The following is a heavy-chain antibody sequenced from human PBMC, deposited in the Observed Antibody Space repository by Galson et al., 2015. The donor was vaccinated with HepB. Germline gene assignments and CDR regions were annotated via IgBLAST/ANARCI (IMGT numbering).Heavy chain of an antibody. D-gene: IGHD1-26*01. J-gene: IGHJ3*02. V-gene: IGHV3-30*03. CDR3: TRLVFGSEWELHANI. Sequence: SLRLSCAASGFTFSSYWMSWVRQGPGKGLEWVSSISHDANNKYYADSVKGRFTISRDNSKNTLYLQMNSLKTEDTAVYYCTRLVFGSEWELHANIWVQGTMLTVSS. CDR1: GFTFSSYW. CDR2: ISHDANNK.